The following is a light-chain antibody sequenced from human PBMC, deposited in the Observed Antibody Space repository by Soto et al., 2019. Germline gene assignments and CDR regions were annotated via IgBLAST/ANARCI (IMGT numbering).Light chain of an antibody. CDR3: VAWDDSLNGPV. J-gene: IGLJ2*01. V-gene: IGLV1-36*01. CDR2: YDD. Sequence: QSVLTQPPSVSEAPRQRVTISCSGSSSNIGNNAVNWYQQLPGKAPKLLIYYDDLLPSGVSDRFSGSKSGTSASLAIRGLQSEDEADHYCVAWDDSLNGPVFGGGTKLTVL. CDR1: SSNIGNNA.